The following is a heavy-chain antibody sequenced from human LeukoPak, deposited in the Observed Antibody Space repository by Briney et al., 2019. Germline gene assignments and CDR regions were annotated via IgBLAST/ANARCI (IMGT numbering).Heavy chain of an antibody. D-gene: IGHD6-13*01. Sequence: GGSLRLSCAASGFTFSSYAMHWVRQAPGKGLEWVAVISYDGSNKYYADSVKGRFTISRDNSKNTLYLQMNSLRAEDTAVYYCARDIAAAGPYYFDYWGQGTLVTVSS. V-gene: IGHV3-30-3*01. CDR1: GFTFSSYA. J-gene: IGHJ4*02. CDR3: ARDIAAAGPYYFDY. CDR2: ISYDGSNK.